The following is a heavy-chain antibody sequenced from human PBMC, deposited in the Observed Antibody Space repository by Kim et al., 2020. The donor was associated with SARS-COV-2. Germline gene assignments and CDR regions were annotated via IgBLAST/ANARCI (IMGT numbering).Heavy chain of an antibody. D-gene: IGHD2-2*02. CDR3: ARAYYGYCSSTSCYTWFDP. CDR2: ISAYNGNT. V-gene: IGHV1-18*01. J-gene: IGHJ5*02. Sequence: ASVKVSCKASGYTFTSYGISWVRQAPGQGLEWMGWISAYNGNTNYAQKLQGRVTMTTDTSTSTAYMELRSLRSDDTAVYYCARAYYGYCSSTSCYTWFDPWGQGTLVTVSS. CDR1: GYTFTSYG.